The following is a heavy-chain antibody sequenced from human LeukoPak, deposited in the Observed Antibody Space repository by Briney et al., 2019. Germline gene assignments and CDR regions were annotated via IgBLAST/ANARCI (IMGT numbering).Heavy chain of an antibody. D-gene: IGHD1-26*01. V-gene: IGHV1-2*02. Sequence: ASEKVSCKASGYTFTGHYIHWVRQAPGQGLEWMGWINPNSGGTNYAQNFQGRVTMTRDTSISTAYIELRRLRSDDTAVYYCARGGPVVGATTGSFDYWGQGTLVTVSS. CDR1: GYTFTGHY. CDR3: ARGGPVVGATTGSFDY. CDR2: INPNSGGT. J-gene: IGHJ4*02.